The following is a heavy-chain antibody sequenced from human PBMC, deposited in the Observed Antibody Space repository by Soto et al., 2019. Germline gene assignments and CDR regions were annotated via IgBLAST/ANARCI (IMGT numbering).Heavy chain of an antibody. J-gene: IGHJ4*02. CDR3: AKDLFSGFDY. V-gene: IGHV3-30*18. CDR2: ISYDGSNK. Sequence: QVQLVESGGGVVQPGRSLRLSCAASGFTFSSYGMHWVRQAPGKGLEWVAVISYDGSNKYYADSVKGRFTISRDNSKNTLYLQMSSLRAEDTAVYYCAKDLFSGFDYWGQGTLVTVSS. D-gene: IGHD1-26*01. CDR1: GFTFSSYG.